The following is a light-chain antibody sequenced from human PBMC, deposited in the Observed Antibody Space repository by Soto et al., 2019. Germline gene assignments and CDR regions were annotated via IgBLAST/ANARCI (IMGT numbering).Light chain of an antibody. CDR2: AAS. Sequence: DIQMTQSPSSLSASVGDRITITCRASQGISNYLAWYQQNPGTVPKRLISAASTLQTGVPSRFSGGGSGTDITLTFGSLQTGDVATEYCQDYNSAAWKVGQGAKVYIK. V-gene: IGKV1-27*01. CDR1: QGISNY. J-gene: IGKJ1*01. CDR3: QDYNSAAWK.